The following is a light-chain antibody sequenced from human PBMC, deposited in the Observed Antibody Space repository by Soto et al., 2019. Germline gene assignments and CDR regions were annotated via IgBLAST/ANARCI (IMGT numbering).Light chain of an antibody. CDR1: QGISNY. CDR2: AAS. CDR3: QQANSFPIT. J-gene: IGKJ5*01. V-gene: IGKV1-9*01. Sequence: IQFSESPSSLSSCVTDRVTITCRASQGISNYLAWYQQKPGKAPNLLIYAASTLQSGVPSRFSGSGSGTDFTLTVSSLQPEDFATYYCQQANSFPITFGQGTRLEIK.